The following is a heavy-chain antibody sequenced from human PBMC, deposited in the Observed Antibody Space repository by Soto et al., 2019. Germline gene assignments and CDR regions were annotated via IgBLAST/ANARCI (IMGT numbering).Heavy chain of an antibody. CDR3: ARATETAGLNWFDP. D-gene: IGHD6-13*01. J-gene: IGHJ5*02. CDR2: IYPGDSDT. Sequence: DSLKVSCQCSGYSFISYLGGLVLQTPGKGLEWMGIIYPGDSDTRYSPSFQGQVTISADKSITTAYLQWSSLKASDTAMYYCARATETAGLNWFDPWGQGTLVTVSS. CDR1: GYSFISYL. V-gene: IGHV5-51*01.